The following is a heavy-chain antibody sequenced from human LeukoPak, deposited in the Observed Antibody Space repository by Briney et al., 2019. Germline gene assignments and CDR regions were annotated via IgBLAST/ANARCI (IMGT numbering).Heavy chain of an antibody. CDR1: GGSISSFY. CDR3: ARETLYMITFGGVIAPHRMDV. V-gene: IGHV4-4*07. J-gene: IGHJ6*04. CDR2: MYPSGST. D-gene: IGHD3-16*02. Sequence: PSETLSLTCTVSGGSISSFYWSWIRQSAGKGLEWIGRMYPSGSTNYNPSLKSRVTMSVDTSKNQFSLKLSSVTAADTAVYYCARETLYMITFGGVIAPHRMDVWGKGTTVTVSS.